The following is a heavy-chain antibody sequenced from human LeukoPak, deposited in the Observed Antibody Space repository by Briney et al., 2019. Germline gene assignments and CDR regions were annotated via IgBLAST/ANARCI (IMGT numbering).Heavy chain of an antibody. CDR1: GFTVSSNY. Sequence: PGGSLRLSCAASGFTVSSNYMSWVRQAPGKGLEWVSVIYSGGSTYYADSVKGRFTVSRDNSMNTLYLQMNSLRAEDTAVYYCARHNHAYDWDSWGQGTLVTVSS. CDR2: IYSGGST. V-gene: IGHV3-66*04. D-gene: IGHD5-12*01. J-gene: IGHJ4*02. CDR3: ARHNHAYDWDS.